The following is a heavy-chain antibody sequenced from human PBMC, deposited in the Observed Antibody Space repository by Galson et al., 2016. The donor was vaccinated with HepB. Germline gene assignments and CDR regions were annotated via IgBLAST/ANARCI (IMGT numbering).Heavy chain of an antibody. V-gene: IGHV4-59*01. CDR3: AKGGTRRHDF. D-gene: IGHD1-1*01. J-gene: IGHJ4*02. Sequence: ETLSPTCAVSGDSISGYYWTWIRQPPGKGLQWIGYIYSSGSTNYSYPLKSRLTMSIDASKNQFSLKLTSVTAADTAVYYCAKGGTRRHDFWGQGILVTVSS. CDR1: GDSISGYY. CDR2: IYSSGST.